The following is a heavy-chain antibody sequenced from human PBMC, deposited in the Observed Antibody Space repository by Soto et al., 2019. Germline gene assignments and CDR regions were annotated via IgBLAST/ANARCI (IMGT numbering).Heavy chain of an antibody. CDR2: ITPFFGTA. J-gene: IGHJ2*01. Sequence: QVQLVQSGAEVKKPGSSVKVSCKASGGTFSKYAISWVRQAPGHGLEWMGGITPFFGTANYAQKFQGRVTITADESMSTAYMELSRLRSEDTAVYYCAQTLGLAVAGPGRFDLWGRGTLVTVSS. CDR3: AQTLGLAVAGPGRFDL. V-gene: IGHV1-69*12. CDR1: GGTFSKYA. D-gene: IGHD6-19*01.